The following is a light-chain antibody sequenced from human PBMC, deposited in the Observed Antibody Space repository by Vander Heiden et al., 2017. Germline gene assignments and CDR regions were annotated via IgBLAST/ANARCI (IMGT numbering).Light chain of an antibody. Sequence: DIPMTPSPSSLSASVGDRVTITCRASQSISNYLAWYQQKPGKVPKLLIYAASTLQSGVPSRFSGSGSGTDFTLTISSLQPEDVATYYCQKYNSAPHTFGHGTKVDIK. CDR2: AAS. J-gene: IGKJ3*01. V-gene: IGKV1-27*01. CDR1: QSISNY. CDR3: QKYNSAPHT.